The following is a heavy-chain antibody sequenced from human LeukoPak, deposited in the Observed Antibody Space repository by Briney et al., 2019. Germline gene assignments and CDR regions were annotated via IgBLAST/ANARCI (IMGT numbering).Heavy chain of an antibody. CDR2: INTYGGIT. Sequence: GGSLRLSCAASGLTFSGYWMHWVRQPPGKGLVWVSRINTYGGITNYAVSVKGRFTISRDNAKNTLHLQMNSLRAVDTGVYYCKRGAVGTGVWFDPWGQGTLVTVSS. CDR3: KRGAVGTGVWFDP. D-gene: IGHD1-26*01. CDR1: GLTFSGYW. J-gene: IGHJ5*02. V-gene: IGHV3-74*01.